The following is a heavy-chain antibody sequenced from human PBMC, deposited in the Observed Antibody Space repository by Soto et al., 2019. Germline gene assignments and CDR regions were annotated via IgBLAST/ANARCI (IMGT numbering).Heavy chain of an antibody. CDR1: GNXFTSYL. Sequence: EXLQISCKCSGNXFTSYLFVWVRQMPGKGLEFIGIIYPGYSDTRYSPSFQGQVTISADKSINNAYLQWSRLKASETAMYYCVRPGYISSLNCMDVWGQGTTVTVS. CDR3: VRPGYISSLNCMDV. CDR2: IYPGYSDT. V-gene: IGHV5-51*01. J-gene: IGHJ6*02. D-gene: IGHD6-13*01.